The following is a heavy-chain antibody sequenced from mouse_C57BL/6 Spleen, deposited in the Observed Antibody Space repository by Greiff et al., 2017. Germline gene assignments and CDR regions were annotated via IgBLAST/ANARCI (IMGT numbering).Heavy chain of an antibody. D-gene: IGHD1-1*01. V-gene: IGHV5-17*01. CDR2: ISSGSSTI. Sequence: EVKLVESGGGLVKPGGSLKLSCAASGFTFSDYGMHWVRQAPEKGLEWVAYISSGSSTIYYADTVKGRFTISKDNAKNTLFLQMTSLRSEDTAMYYCARDRYGSSPPFAYWGQGTLVTVSA. CDR3: ARDRYGSSPPFAY. CDR1: GFTFSDYG. J-gene: IGHJ3*01.